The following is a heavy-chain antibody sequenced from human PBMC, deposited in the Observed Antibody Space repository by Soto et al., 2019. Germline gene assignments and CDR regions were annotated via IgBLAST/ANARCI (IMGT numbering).Heavy chain of an antibody. Sequence: GGSLRLSCASSGFTFSSYAMSLVRQAPGKGLEWVSAISGSGGSTYYADSVKGRFTISRDNSKNTLYLQMNSLRAKDTAVYYCAKVTIPVDTAMDPLRGDYYYYGMDVWGQGTTVTVSS. CDR1: GFTFSSYA. CDR3: AKVTIPVDTAMDPLRGDYYYYGMDV. V-gene: IGHV3-23*01. D-gene: IGHD5-18*01. CDR2: ISGSGGST. J-gene: IGHJ6*02.